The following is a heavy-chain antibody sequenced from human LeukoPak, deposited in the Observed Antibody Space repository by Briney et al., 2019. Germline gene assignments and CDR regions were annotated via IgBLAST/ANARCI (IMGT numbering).Heavy chain of an antibody. V-gene: IGHV3-23*01. J-gene: IGHJ4*02. CDR3: AKGGSIAVAGNSDY. CDR2: ISGSGGST. D-gene: IGHD6-19*01. CDR1: GFTFSSYA. Sequence: PGGSLRLSCAASGFTFSSYAMSWVRRAPGKGLERVSAISGSGGSTYYADSVKGRFTISRDNSKNTLYLQMNSLRAEDTAVYYCAKGGSIAVAGNSDYWGQGTLVTVSS.